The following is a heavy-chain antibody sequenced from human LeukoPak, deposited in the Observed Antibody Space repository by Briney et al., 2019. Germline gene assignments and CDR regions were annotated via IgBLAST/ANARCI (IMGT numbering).Heavy chain of an antibody. V-gene: IGHV1-18*01. D-gene: IGHD5-18*01. CDR3: ARDTRLDPPRGIVDTAMGQFYP. CDR1: GYTFTSYG. Sequence: GASLKVSCKASGYTFTSYGISWVRQAPGQGLEWMGSICAYNGDTNYTQKLQGRVTITTDTSTSTAYMELRSLRSDDTAVYYCARDTRLDPPRGIVDTAMGQFYPGGQGTRVTVST. J-gene: IGHJ5*02. CDR2: ICAYNGDT.